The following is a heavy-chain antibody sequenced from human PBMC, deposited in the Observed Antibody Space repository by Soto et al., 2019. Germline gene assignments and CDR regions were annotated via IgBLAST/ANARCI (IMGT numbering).Heavy chain of an antibody. J-gene: IGHJ6*02. CDR2: TTYDGGIK. CDR1: GCSFSSYG. CDR3: EGAMANPYLYYGLNV. V-gene: IGHV3-30*19. Sequence: GWLRRACSASGCSFSSYGMGWVRKAAGKGLEWVPATTYDGGIKHYVDSAKARLTISRDNPKNPLYLQMNSLRVEDTATYYCEGAMANPYLYYGLNVWGQGTKVTV.